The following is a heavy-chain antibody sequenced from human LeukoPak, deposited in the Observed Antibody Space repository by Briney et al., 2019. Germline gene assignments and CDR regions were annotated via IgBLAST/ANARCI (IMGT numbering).Heavy chain of an antibody. Sequence: TPSETLSLTCAVYGGSFSGYYWSWIRQPPGKGLEWIGEINHSGSTNYNPSLKSRVTISVDTSKNQFSLKLSSVTAADTAVYYCARSTVTTSSTKVRIWFDPWGQGILVTVSS. J-gene: IGHJ5*02. CDR2: INHSGST. V-gene: IGHV4-34*01. CDR1: GGSFSGYY. CDR3: ARSTVTTSSTKVRIWFDP. D-gene: IGHD4-17*01.